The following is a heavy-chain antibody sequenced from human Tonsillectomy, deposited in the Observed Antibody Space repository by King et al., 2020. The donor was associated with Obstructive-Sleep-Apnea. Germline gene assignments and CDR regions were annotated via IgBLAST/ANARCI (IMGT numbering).Heavy chain of an antibody. CDR1: GDSISSYY. V-gene: IGHV4-59*01. D-gene: IGHD3-16*01. Sequence: VQLQESGPRLEKPSETLSLTCTVSGDSISSYYWTWIRQPPGKGLEWLGYIFYSGTTNYNPSLKSRVTMSVDTSKKEFSLKLTSVTAADTAVYYCARDWASRRYFDLWGRGTLVTVSS. J-gene: IGHJ2*01. CDR3: ARDWASRRYFDL. CDR2: IFYSGTT.